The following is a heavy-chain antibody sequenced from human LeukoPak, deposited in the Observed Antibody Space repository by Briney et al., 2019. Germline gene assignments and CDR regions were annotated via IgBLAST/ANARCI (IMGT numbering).Heavy chain of an antibody. CDR1: GGSFSGYY. CDR2: INHSGST. Sequence: PSETLSLTCAVYGGSFSGYYWSWIRQPPGKGLEWIGEINHSGSTNYNPSLQSRVTISVDTSKHQFSLKLTSVTAADTAVSYCARRSQYLPLQHWGQGTLVTVSS. CDR3: ARRSQYLPLQH. V-gene: IGHV4-34*01. D-gene: IGHD2-2*02. J-gene: IGHJ1*01.